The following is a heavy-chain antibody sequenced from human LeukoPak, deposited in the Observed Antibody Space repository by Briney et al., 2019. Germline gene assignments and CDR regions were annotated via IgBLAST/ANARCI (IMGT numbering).Heavy chain of an antibody. CDR2: INPNSGGT. CDR1: GYTFTGYY. CDR3: ARALSNMVRGVIADY. D-gene: IGHD3-10*01. J-gene: IGHJ4*02. V-gene: IGHV1-2*02. Sequence: ASVKVSCKASGYTFTGYYMHWVRQAPGQGLEWMGWINPNSGGTNSAQKFRGRVTMTRDTSISTAYMELSRLRSDDTAVYYCARALSNMVRGVIADYWGQGTLVTVSS.